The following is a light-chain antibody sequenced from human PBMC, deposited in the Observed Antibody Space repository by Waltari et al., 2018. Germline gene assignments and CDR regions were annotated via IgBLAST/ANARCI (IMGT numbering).Light chain of an antibody. V-gene: IGLV4-69*01. CDR1: RGHSTYT. J-gene: IGLJ3*02. Sequence: QLVLTQPPSASASLGASVNLTCTLSRGHSTYTIAWHQHQPEKGPRYVLKLTSDGGQSKGDGIPDRGSGSSSGAARYRSIARLQSEDEADYYCQTWATGPWVFGGGTKLTVL. CDR3: QTWATGPWV. CDR2: LTSDGGQ.